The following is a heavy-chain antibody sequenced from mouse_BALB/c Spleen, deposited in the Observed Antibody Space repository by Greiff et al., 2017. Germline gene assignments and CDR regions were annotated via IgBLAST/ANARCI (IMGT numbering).Heavy chain of an antibody. D-gene: IGHD1-1*01. J-gene: IGHJ2*01. V-gene: IGHV1-69*02. CDR1: GYTFTSYW. CDR3: ARSNYYGSFDY. CDR2: IDPSDSFT. Sequence: QVQLQQPGAELVKPGASVKLSCKASGYTFTSYWMHWVKQRPGQGLEWIGEIDPSDSFTNYNQKFKGKATLTVDKSSSTAYMQLSSLTSEDSAVYYCARSNYYGSFDYWGQGTTLTVSS.